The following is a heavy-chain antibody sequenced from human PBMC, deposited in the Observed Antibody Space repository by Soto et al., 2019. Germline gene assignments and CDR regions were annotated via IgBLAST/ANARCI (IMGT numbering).Heavy chain of an antibody. Sequence: GASVKVSCKASGYTFTGYYMHWVRQAPGQGLEWMGWINPNSGGTNYAQKFQGRVTMTRDTSISTAYMELSRLRSDDTAVYYCARASPPLNYYDSSGYYYLFDYWGQGTLVTVSS. CDR3: ARASPPLNYYDSSGYYYLFDY. V-gene: IGHV1-2*02. D-gene: IGHD3-22*01. CDR1: GYTFTGYY. J-gene: IGHJ4*02. CDR2: INPNSGGT.